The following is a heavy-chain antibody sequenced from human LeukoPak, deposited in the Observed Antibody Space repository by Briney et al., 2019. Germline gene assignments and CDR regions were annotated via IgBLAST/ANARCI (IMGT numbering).Heavy chain of an antibody. Sequence: PGGSLRLSRAASGFAFSTYWMSWVRQAPGKGLEWVANIKGDGSDKYYLDSLKGRFTVSRDNAKNSLYLQVYSLRADDTAVYYCARPFGSGTYYQFDLWGQGTLVTVSP. D-gene: IGHD3-10*01. CDR3: ARPFGSGTYYQFDL. V-gene: IGHV3-7*04. CDR2: IKGDGSDK. J-gene: IGHJ4*02. CDR1: GFAFSTYW.